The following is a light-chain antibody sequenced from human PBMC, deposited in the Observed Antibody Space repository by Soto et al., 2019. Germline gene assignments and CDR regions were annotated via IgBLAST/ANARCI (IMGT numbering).Light chain of an antibody. CDR3: QRDHSYSGT. J-gene: IGKJ1*01. CDR2: KAS. Sequence: DIQITQYPSTLSASVGDRVTITCRASQTIDSWLAWYQQRPGKPPNLLIYKASTLASGVPSRFSGSGSGTEFTLTINCLQPDDFATYYCQRDHSYSGTFGQGTKVDVK. CDR1: QTIDSW. V-gene: IGKV1-5*03.